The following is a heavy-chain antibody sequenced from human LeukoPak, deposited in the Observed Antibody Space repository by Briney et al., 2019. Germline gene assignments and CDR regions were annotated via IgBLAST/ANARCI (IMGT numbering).Heavy chain of an antibody. CDR2: ISHDGSNK. CDR1: GFTFSSYG. J-gene: IGHJ4*02. CDR3: AKGRLGVTTPYYFDY. V-gene: IGHV3-30*18. D-gene: IGHD4-17*01. Sequence: GGSLRLSCAASGFTFSSYGMHWVRQAPGKGLEWVAVISHDGSNKYYADSVKGRFTISRDNSKNTLYLQMNSLRAEDTAVYYCAKGRLGVTTPYYFDYWGQGTLATVSS.